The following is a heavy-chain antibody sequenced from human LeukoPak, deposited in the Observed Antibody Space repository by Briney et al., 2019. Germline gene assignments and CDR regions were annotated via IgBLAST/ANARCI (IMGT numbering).Heavy chain of an antibody. V-gene: IGHV4-4*02. D-gene: IGHD2-21*02. CDR3: ARYCGTGCYSGPPHAFDV. CDR2: VFHNGST. Sequence: SETLSLTCAVSGGSISRNTRWTWVRQPPGKGLEWIGEVFHNGSTNYNPSLKSRVTISIDKSKHQFSLKLNSVTAADTAVYLCARYCGTGCYSGPPHAFDVWGQGTMVTVSS. J-gene: IGHJ3*01. CDR1: GGSISRNTR.